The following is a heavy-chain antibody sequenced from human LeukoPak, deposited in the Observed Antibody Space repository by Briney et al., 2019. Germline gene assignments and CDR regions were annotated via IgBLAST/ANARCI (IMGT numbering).Heavy chain of an antibody. CDR3: ARANRVSLYYFDY. Sequence: SETLSLTCTVSGGSISSSSYYWGWIRQPPGKGLEWIGSLYYSGSTYYNPSLKSRVTISVDTSKNQFSLKLSSVTAADTAVYYCARANRVSLYYFDYWGQGTLVTVSS. CDR2: LYYSGST. CDR1: GGSISSSSYY. J-gene: IGHJ4*02. V-gene: IGHV4-39*07. D-gene: IGHD5/OR15-5a*01.